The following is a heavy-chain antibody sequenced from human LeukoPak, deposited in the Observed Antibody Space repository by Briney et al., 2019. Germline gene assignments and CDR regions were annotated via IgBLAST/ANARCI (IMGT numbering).Heavy chain of an antibody. CDR2: MNPNSGNT. CDR1: GYTFTSYD. V-gene: IGHV1-8*01. D-gene: IGHD3-10*01. J-gene: IGHJ4*02. Sequence: ASVKVSCKASGYTFTSYDINWVRQATGQGLEWMGWMNPNSGNTGYAQKFQGRVTMTRNTSISTAYMELSSLRSEDTAVYYCAKVVAVRGADSYWGQGTLVTVSS. CDR3: AKVVAVRGADSY.